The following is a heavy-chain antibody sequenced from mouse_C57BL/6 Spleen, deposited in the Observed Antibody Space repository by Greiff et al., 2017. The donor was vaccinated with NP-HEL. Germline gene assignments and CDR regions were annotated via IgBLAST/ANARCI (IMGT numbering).Heavy chain of an antibody. CDR3: ARKDYYGSSVYWYFDV. D-gene: IGHD1-1*01. CDR1: GFSLTSYG. Sequence: VQLVESGPGLVQPSQSLSITCTVSGFSLTSYGVHWVRQSPGKGLEWLGVIWSGGSTDYNAAFISRLSISKDNSKSQVFFKMNSLQADDTAIYYCARKDYYGSSVYWYFDVWGTGTTVTVSS. CDR2: IWSGGST. V-gene: IGHV2-2*01. J-gene: IGHJ1*03.